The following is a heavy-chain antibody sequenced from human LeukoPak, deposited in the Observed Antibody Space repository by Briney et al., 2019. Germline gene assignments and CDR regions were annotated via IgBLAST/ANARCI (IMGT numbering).Heavy chain of an antibody. D-gene: IGHD1-26*01. V-gene: IGHV4-39*07. Sequence: SETLCLTCTVSGGSISSSSHYWGWLRQPPGKGLEWIGSMYYRGSTYHNPSLKSRVTISVDTSKNQFSLKLSSVTAADTAVYYCATTTIRLGYWGQGTLVTVSS. CDR1: GGSISSSSHY. CDR3: ATTTIRLGY. J-gene: IGHJ4*02. CDR2: MYYRGST.